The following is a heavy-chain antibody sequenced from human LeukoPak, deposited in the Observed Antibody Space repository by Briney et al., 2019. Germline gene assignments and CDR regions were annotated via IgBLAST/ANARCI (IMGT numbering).Heavy chain of an antibody. CDR3: ARGQFWSGYSI. Sequence: PSETLSLTCTVSGGSISSGGYYWSWIRQHPGKGLEWIGEINHGRSTNYNPSLKSRVTMSVDTSKNQFSLKLSSVTAADTAIYYCARGQFWSGYSIWGQGALVTVSS. J-gene: IGHJ4*02. V-gene: IGHV4-39*01. CDR2: INHGRST. D-gene: IGHD3-3*02. CDR1: GGSISSGGYY.